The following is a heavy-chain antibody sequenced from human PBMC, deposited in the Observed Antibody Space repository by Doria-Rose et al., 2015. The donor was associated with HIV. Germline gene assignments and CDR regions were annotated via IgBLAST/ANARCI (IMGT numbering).Heavy chain of an antibody. CDR2: ISSTSAYI. J-gene: IGHJ4*02. Sequence: VQLVQSGGGLVRPGGSLRLSCATSGFTFSSHRINWVRQAPGKGLEWVSSISSTSAYINYADSVRCRFTISRYNARNSLYLQMDSLRAEDTAIYYRATGVTLDYWGQGTLVTVSS. V-gene: IGHV3-21*01. CDR1: GFTFSSHR. D-gene: IGHD3-10*01. CDR3: ATGVTLDY.